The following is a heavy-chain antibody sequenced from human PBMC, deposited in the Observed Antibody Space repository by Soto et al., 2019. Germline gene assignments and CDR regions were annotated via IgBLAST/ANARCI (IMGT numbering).Heavy chain of an antibody. CDR1: GGTFSSYA. Sequence: QVQLVQSGAEVKKPGSSVKVSCKASGGTFSSYAISWVRQAPGQGLEWMGGIIPICGTANYAQKFQGRVTITADESTSTAYMELSSLRSEDTAVYYWAREGGSGSYRYYGMDVWGQGTTVTVSS. D-gene: IGHD3-10*01. J-gene: IGHJ6*02. V-gene: IGHV1-69*12. CDR2: IIPICGTA. CDR3: AREGGSGSYRYYGMDV.